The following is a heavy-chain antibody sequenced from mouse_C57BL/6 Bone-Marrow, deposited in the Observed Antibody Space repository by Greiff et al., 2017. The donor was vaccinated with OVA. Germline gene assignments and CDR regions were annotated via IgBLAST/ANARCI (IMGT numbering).Heavy chain of an antibody. Sequence: VQLQQPGAELVKPGASVKLSCTASGFTFTSYCMHWVKQRPGQGLEWIGMIHPNGGSTNYTEKFKSKATMTVDKSSSTAYMQLSSLTSEDTAVYYCARWGIRKEVGYWGQGTTLTVSS. CDR3: ARWGIRKEVGY. D-gene: IGHD5-2*01. J-gene: IGHJ2*01. V-gene: IGHV1-64*01. CDR2: IHPNGGST. CDR1: GFTFTSYC.